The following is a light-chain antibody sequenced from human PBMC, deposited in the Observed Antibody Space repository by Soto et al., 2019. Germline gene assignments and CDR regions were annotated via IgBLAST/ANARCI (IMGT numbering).Light chain of an antibody. J-gene: IGKJ3*01. CDR2: DAS. Sequence: DIQMTQSPSSLSASVGDRVSITCQASQDISNYLNWYQQIPGQAPKLLISDASNLETGVPSRFSGSGSGTDFSLTISSLQAEDIATYFCQQYDSLPLSFGPGTKVEI. CDR1: QDISNY. V-gene: IGKV1-33*01. CDR3: QQYDSLPLS.